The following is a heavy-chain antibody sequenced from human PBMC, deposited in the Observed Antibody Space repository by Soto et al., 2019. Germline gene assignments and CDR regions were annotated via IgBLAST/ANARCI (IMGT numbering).Heavy chain of an antibody. CDR1: GGTFSSYA. Sequence: QVQLVQSGAEVKKPGSSVKVSCKASGGTFSSYAISWVRQAPGQGLEWMGGIIPIFGTANYAQKFQGRVTITADESTSTAYMELSSLRSEDTAVYYCARGVNTIFGVVGAAGFDYWGQGTLVTVSS. CDR3: ARGVNTIFGVVGAAGFDY. CDR2: IIPIFGTA. V-gene: IGHV1-69*01. J-gene: IGHJ4*02. D-gene: IGHD3-3*01.